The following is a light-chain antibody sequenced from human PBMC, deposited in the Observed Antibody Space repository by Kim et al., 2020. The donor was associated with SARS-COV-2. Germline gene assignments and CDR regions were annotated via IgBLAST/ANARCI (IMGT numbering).Light chain of an antibody. CDR1: SSDVGSYNL. V-gene: IGLV2-23*02. J-gene: IGLJ1*01. CDR3: CSYAGSSTSV. Sequence: GQSITISCTGTSSDVGSYNLVSWYQQHPGKAPKLMIYEVSKRPSGVSNLFSGSKSGNTASLTISGLQAEDEADYYCCSYAGSSTSVFGTGTKVTVL. CDR2: EVS.